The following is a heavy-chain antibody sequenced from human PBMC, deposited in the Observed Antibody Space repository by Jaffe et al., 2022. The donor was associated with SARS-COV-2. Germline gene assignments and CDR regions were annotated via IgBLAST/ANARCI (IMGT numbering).Heavy chain of an antibody. D-gene: IGHD2-8*01. J-gene: IGHJ5*02. CDR2: SDYTGSS. CDR3: AREVYGGPSIYWFAP. Sequence: QVQLQESGPGLVKPSQTLSLTCSVYGDSISSGGHFWSWVRQRPGKGLEWLGYSDYTGSSNYNPSLRSRVSISVDTSKNQFSLKLTSVTAADTAVYFCAREVYGGPSIYWFAPWGQGTLVAISS. V-gene: IGHV4-31*03. CDR1: GDSISSGGHF.